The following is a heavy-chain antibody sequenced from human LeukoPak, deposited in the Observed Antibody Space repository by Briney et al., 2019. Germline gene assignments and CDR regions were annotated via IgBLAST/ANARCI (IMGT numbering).Heavy chain of an antibody. D-gene: IGHD2-15*01. V-gene: IGHV1-2*02. CDR3: ARVPGGYCSGGSCYGVDY. CDR2: INPNSGGT. Sequence: ASVKVSCKASGYTFTGYYMHWVRQAPGQGLEWMGWINPNSGGTNYAQKFQGRVTMTRDTSISTAYMELSRLRSDDTAVHYCARVPGGYCSGGSCYGVDYWGQGTLVTVSS. J-gene: IGHJ4*02. CDR1: GYTFTGYY.